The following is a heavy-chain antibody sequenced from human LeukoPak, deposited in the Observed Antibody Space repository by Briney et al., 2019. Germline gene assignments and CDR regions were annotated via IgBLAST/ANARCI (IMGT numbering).Heavy chain of an antibody. CDR2: INHSGST. CDR3: ARDPVTMITIFGVVIPQDAFDI. J-gene: IGHJ3*02. D-gene: IGHD3-3*01. CDR1: GGSFSGYY. V-gene: IGHV4-34*01. Sequence: SETLSLTCAVYGGSFSGYYWSWIRQPPGKGLEWIGEINHSGSTNYNPSLKSRVTISVDTSKNQFSLKLSSVTAADTAVYYCARDPVTMITIFGVVIPQDAFDIWGQGTMVTVSS.